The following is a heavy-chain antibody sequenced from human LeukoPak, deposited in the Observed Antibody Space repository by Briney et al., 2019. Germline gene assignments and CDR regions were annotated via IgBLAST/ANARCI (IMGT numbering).Heavy chain of an antibody. Sequence: SETLSLTCTVSGGSLISDTYYWGWVRQPPGEGLEWVGSINYFGSAYSTPSRKGRVTISVDTSKNQFYLKLSAVIAADTAVYYCARLGLTGYKSGSSAPSDSWGQGTLVTVSS. CDR1: GGSLISDTYY. D-gene: IGHD3-9*01. CDR2: INYFGSA. CDR3: ARLGLTGYKSGSSAPSDS. J-gene: IGHJ4*02. V-gene: IGHV4-39*01.